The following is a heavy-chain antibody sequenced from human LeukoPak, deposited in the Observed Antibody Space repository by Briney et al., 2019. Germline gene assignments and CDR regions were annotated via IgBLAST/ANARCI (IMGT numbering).Heavy chain of an antibody. CDR3: ARAGYRHY. J-gene: IGHJ4*02. CDR2: ISSSSSAM. D-gene: IGHD5-24*01. V-gene: IGHV3-48*01. Sequence: PGGSLRLSCAASGFTFSSYSMNWVRQAPGKGLEWVPYISSSSSAMYYADSVKGRFTISRDNAKNSLYLQMNSLRAEDTAVYYCARAGYRHYWGQGTLVTVSS. CDR1: GFTFSSYS.